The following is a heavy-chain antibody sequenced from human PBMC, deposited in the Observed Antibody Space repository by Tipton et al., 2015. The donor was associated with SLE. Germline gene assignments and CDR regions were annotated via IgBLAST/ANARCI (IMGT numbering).Heavy chain of an antibody. J-gene: IGHJ4*02. CDR1: GGSINTDNYY. CDR3: ARSDHNFWSGLDY. D-gene: IGHD3-3*01. Sequence: LRLSCTVSGGSINTDNYYWSWIRQPAGKGLEWIGRIYTTGRTNYNPSLKSRVTISLDTSKNQFSLKLTSVTAADTAVYYCARSDHNFWSGLDYWGQGTLVTVSS. CDR2: IYTTGRT. V-gene: IGHV4-61*02.